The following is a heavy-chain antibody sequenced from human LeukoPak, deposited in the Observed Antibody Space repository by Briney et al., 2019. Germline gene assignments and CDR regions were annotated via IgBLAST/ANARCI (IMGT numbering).Heavy chain of an antibody. V-gene: IGHV3-33*01. CDR1: GFTFSSYG. Sequence: PGGSLRLSCAASGFTFSSYGMHWVRQAPGKGLEWVAVTWYDGSNKYYADSVKGRFTISRDNSKNTLYLQMNSLRAEDTAVYYCASGAIDYWGQGTLVTVSS. CDR3: ASGAIDY. CDR2: TWYDGSNK. J-gene: IGHJ4*02. D-gene: IGHD3-10*01.